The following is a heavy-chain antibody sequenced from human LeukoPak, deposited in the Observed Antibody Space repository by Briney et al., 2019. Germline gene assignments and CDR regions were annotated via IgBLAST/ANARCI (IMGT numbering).Heavy chain of an antibody. V-gene: IGHV4-34*01. CDR2: INHSGST. Sequence: SETLSLTCAVYGGSFSVYYWSWIRQPRGKGLEWIGEINHSGSTNYNPSLKSRVTISVDTSKNQFSLKLSSVTAADTAVYYCARGSTGATTPFDYWGQGTLVTVSS. CDR1: GGSFSVYY. J-gene: IGHJ4*02. CDR3: ARGSTGATTPFDY. D-gene: IGHD1-26*01.